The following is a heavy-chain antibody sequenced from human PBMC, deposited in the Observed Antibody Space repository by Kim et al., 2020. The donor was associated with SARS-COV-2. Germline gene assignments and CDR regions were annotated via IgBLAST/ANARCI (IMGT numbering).Heavy chain of an antibody. V-gene: IGHV4-34*01. CDR3: ARGGKRWLRLGGSYYYYGMDV. D-gene: IGHD5-12*01. J-gene: IGHJ6*02. CDR1: GGSFSGYY. Sequence: SETLSLTCAVYGGSFSGYYWSWIRQPPGKGLEWIGEINHSGSTNYNPSLKSRVTISVDTSKNQFSLKLRSVTAADTAVYYCARGGKRWLRLGGSYYYYGMDVWGQGTTVTVSS. CDR2: INHSGST.